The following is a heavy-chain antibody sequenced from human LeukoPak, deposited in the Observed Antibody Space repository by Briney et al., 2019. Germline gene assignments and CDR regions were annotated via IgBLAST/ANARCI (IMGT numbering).Heavy chain of an antibody. D-gene: IGHD2-21*02. CDR1: GGSISSGGYY. Sequence: SETLSLTCTVSGGSISSGGYYWSWIRQHPGKGLEWIGYIYYSGSTYYNPSLKSRVTISVDTSKNQFSLKLSSVTAADTAVYYCARGPPYIVVVTAIGFFDSWGQGTLVTVSS. CDR3: ARGPPYIVVVTAIGFFDS. V-gene: IGHV4-31*03. CDR2: IYYSGST. J-gene: IGHJ4*02.